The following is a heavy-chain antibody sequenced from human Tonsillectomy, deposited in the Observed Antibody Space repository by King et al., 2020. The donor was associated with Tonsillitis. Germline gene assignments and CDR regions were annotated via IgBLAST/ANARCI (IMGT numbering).Heavy chain of an antibody. Sequence: QLVQSGAEVKKPGASVNVSCTTSGFLFTNYYMHWVRQAPGQGLEWMGIITPGGESKTYAQMFQGRVAMTRDPSTSTLYMELSRLTSEDSAVYFCARETSGSSRAFDVWGQGTMVTVPS. CDR1: GFLFTNYY. CDR3: ARETSGSSRAFDV. J-gene: IGHJ3*01. D-gene: IGHD1-26*01. V-gene: IGHV1-46*01. CDR2: ITPGGESK.